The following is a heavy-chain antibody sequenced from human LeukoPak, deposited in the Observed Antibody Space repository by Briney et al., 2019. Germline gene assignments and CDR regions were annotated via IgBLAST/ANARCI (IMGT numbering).Heavy chain of an antibody. V-gene: IGHV4-59*01. CDR2: IYYSGST. CDR1: GGSIRSYY. D-gene: IGHD4-17*01. Sequence: SETLSLTCTVSGGSIRSYYWSWIRQPPGKGLEWIGYIYYSGSTNYNPSLKSRVSISVDTSKNQFSLKLSSVTAADTAVYYCARTGATVTMLYPFDHWGQGTLVTVSS. J-gene: IGHJ4*02. CDR3: ARTGATVTMLYPFDH.